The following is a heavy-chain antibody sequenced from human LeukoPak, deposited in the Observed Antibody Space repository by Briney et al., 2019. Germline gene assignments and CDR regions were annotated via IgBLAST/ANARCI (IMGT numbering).Heavy chain of an antibody. CDR3: AKGGRFLEWLSSPNWFDP. V-gene: IGHV3-23*01. CDR2: ISGSGGST. Sequence: GGSLRLSCAASGFTFSSYGMSWVRQAPGKGLEWVSAISGSGGSTYYADSVKGRFTISRDNSKNTLYLQMNSLRAEDTAVYYCAKGGRFLEWLSSPNWFDPWGQGTLVTVSS. CDR1: GFTFSSYG. J-gene: IGHJ5*02. D-gene: IGHD3-3*01.